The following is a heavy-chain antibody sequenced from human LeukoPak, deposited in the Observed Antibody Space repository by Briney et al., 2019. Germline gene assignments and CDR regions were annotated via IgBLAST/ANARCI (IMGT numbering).Heavy chain of an antibody. CDR1: GFTFSSYA. CDR3: ATRVGVGAFDY. J-gene: IGHJ4*02. V-gene: IGHV3-30*04. CDR2: ISYDGSNK. Sequence: GGSLRLSCAASGFTFSSYAMHWVRQAPGKGLEWVAVISYDGSNKYYADSVKGRFTISRDNSKNTLYLQMNSLRAEDTAVYYCATRVGVGAFDYWGQGTLVTVSS. D-gene: IGHD1-26*01.